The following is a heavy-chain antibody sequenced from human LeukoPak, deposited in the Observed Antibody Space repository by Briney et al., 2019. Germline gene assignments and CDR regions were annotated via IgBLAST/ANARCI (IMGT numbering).Heavy chain of an antibody. V-gene: IGHV3-33*01. J-gene: IGHJ6*02. CDR2: IWYDGSNK. CDR1: GFTFSSYG. D-gene: IGHD2-15*01. Sequence: GGSLRLSCAASGFTFSSYGMHWVRQAPGKGLEWVAVIWYDGSNKYYADSVKGRFTISRDNSKNTLYLRMNSLRAEDTAVYYCAREQSRRVGYCSGGSCYSGDYYYYGMDVWGQGTTVTVSS. CDR3: AREQSRRVGYCSGGSCYSGDYYYYGMDV.